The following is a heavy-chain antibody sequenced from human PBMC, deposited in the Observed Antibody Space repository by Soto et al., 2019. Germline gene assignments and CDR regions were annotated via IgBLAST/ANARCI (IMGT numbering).Heavy chain of an antibody. Sequence: HLCRLRQPPKKGLDWIGNIYYSGTTYYNPSLKSRVTISVDTSKNQVSLKLNSVNAADTSVYYCSKLVVRAPRHTDFPFWG. CDR1: H. J-gene: IGHJ6*01. CDR3: SKLVVRAPRHTDFPF. D-gene: IGHD2-21*01. V-gene: IGHV4-39*01. CDR2: IYYSGTT.